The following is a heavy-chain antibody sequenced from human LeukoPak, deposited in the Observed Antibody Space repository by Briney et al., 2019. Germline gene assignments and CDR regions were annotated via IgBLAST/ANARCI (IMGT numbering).Heavy chain of an antibody. CDR3: GREVSGWYAADY. CDR1: GDSVSSNSAA. J-gene: IGHJ4*02. V-gene: IGHV6-1*01. CDR2: TYYRSQWYN. D-gene: IGHD6-19*01. Sequence: SQTLSLTCDISGDSVSSNSAAWNWIRQSPSRGLEWLGRTYYRSQWYNDYAISVKSRITINPDTSKNQFSLRLKSVTPEDTAVYYCGREVSGWYAADYWGQGTLVTVSS.